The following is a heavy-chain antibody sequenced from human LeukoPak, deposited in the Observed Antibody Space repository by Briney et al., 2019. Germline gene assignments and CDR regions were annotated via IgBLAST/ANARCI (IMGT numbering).Heavy chain of an antibody. CDR1: GYTFAGYY. CDR2: INPNSGGT. D-gene: IGHD2-2*02. CDR3: ARDFPTTYPSSTSFYTPTYYFDY. V-gene: IGHV1-2*02. J-gene: IGHJ4*02. Sequence: ASVKVSCKASGYTFAGYYMHWVRQAPGQGLEWMGWINPNSGGTNYAQKFQGRVTMTRDTSISTAYMELSRLRSDDTAVYYCARDFPTTYPSSTSFYTPTYYFDYWGQGTLVTVPS.